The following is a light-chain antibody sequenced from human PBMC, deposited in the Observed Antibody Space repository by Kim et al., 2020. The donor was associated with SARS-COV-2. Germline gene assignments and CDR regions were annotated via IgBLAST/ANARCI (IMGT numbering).Light chain of an antibody. J-gene: IGLJ7*01. CDR2: DLN. CDR1: NSDVGGYDY. V-gene: IGLV2-11*01. Sequence: GQSVTIPCTGTNSDVGGYDYVSWYRHPPGKAPKTMIYDLNKRPSGVPDRFSGSKSGNTASLTISGLQAEDEGDYYCCSYAGRYTWIFGGGTQLTVL. CDR3: CSYAGRYTWI.